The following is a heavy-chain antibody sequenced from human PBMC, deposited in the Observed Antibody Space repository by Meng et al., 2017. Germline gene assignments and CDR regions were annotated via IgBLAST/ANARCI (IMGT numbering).Heavy chain of an antibody. V-gene: IGHV3-21*01. CDR3: ASRVGATADY. CDR1: GFTFSSYS. D-gene: IGHD1-26*01. Sequence: GGSLRLSCAASGFTFSSYSMNWVRQAPGKGLEWVSSISSSSSYIYYADSVKGRFTISRDNAKNSLYLQMNSLRAEDTAVYYCASRVGATADYWGQGTLVTVSS. CDR2: ISSSSSYI. J-gene: IGHJ4*02.